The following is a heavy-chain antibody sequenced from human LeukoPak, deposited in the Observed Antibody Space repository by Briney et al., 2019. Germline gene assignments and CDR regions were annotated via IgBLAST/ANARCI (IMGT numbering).Heavy chain of an antibody. J-gene: IGHJ4*02. Sequence: SGPALVKPTQTLTLTCTFSGFSLSTSGMRVSWIRQPPGKALEWLARIDWDDDKFYSTSLKTRLTISKDTSKNQVVLTMTNMDPVDTATYYCARMGSETFDYWAQGNLVPVSS. V-gene: IGHV2-70*04. CDR2: IDWDDDK. CDR1: GFSLSTSGMR. CDR3: ARMGSETFDY.